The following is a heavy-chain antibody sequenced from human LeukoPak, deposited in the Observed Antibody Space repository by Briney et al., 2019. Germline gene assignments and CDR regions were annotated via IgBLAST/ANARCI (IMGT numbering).Heavy chain of an antibody. CDR3: ARADSSSWSGPYYYYGMDV. CDR1: GGTFSSYA. J-gene: IGHJ6*02. V-gene: IGHV1-69*13. D-gene: IGHD6-13*01. CDR2: IIPIFGTA. Sequence: ASVKVSCKASGGTFSSYAISWVRQAPGQGPEWMGGIIPIFGTANYAQKFQGRVTITADESTSTAYMELSSLRSEDTAVYYCARADSSSWSGPYYYYGMDVWGQGTTVTVSS.